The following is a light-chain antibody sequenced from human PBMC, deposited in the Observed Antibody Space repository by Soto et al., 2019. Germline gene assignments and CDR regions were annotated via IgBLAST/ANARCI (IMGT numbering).Light chain of an antibody. J-gene: IGLJ1*01. V-gene: IGLV2-8*01. CDR1: SSDVGGYNY. CDR3: SSYVGTNSYV. Sequence: QSVLTQPPSASGSPGQSVTISCTGTSSDVGGYNYVSWYQQYPGKAPKLIIYEVYKRPSGVPDRFSGSKSGNTAALTVSGLQAEDEADYYCSSYVGTNSYVFGTGTKATVL. CDR2: EVY.